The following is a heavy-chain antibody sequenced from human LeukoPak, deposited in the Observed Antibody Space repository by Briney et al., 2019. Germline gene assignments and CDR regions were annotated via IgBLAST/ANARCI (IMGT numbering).Heavy chain of an antibody. CDR2: TSYSGST. J-gene: IGHJ3*01. V-gene: IGHV4-61*01. D-gene: IGHD1-7*01. Sequence: SETLSLSCTVSGGSVSSGSYYGSWIRQPPGKGLEWIGFTSYSGSTNYNPSLKSRVTISADTSKNQFSLNLSSVTAADTALYYCARVPGGGTAANWGQGTMVTVSS. CDR3: ARVPGGGTAAN. CDR1: GGSVSSGSYY.